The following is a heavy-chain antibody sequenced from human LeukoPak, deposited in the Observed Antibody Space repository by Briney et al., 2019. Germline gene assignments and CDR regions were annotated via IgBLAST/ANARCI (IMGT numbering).Heavy chain of an antibody. CDR3: ARDGAAAAL. CDR1: GFTFSSYA. J-gene: IGHJ4*02. D-gene: IGHD6-13*01. CDR2: ISYDGSNK. V-gene: IGHV3-30*14. Sequence: GRSLRLSCAASGFTFSSYAMHWVRQAPGKGLEWVAVISYDGSNKYYADSVKGRFTISRDNSKNTLYLQMNSLRAEDTAVYYCARDGAAAALWGQGTLVTVSS.